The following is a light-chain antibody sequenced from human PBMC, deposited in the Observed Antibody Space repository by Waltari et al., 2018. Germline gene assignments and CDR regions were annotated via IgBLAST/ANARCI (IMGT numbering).Light chain of an antibody. CDR1: QIVSTN. CDR2: GAS. Sequence: EIVMTQSPATLSVSPGERATLSCRASQIVSTNVAWYQQKAGQPPRLLIYGASTRASGVPARFSGSGSGTEFTLTISSLQSEDLAVYYCQQYVDWPPRYTFGQGTKLEIK. J-gene: IGKJ2*01. CDR3: QQYVDWPPRYT. V-gene: IGKV3-15*01.